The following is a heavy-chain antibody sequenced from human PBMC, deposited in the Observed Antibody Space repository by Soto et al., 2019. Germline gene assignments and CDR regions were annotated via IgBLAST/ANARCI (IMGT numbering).Heavy chain of an antibody. Sequence: PGGSLRLSCATSGFTFSSYSMNWVRQAPGKGLEWVSSISSSNSYIYYADSVKGRFTISRDNAKNSLYLQMNSLRAEDTAVYYCARDLSVAAAVEYWGQGTLVTVSS. J-gene: IGHJ4*02. CDR3: ARDLSVAAAVEY. CDR2: ISSSNSYI. D-gene: IGHD6-13*01. V-gene: IGHV3-21*01. CDR1: GFTFSSYS.